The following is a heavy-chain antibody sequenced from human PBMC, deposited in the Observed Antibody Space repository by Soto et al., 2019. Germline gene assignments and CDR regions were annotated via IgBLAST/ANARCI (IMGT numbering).Heavy chain of an antibody. D-gene: IGHD3-3*01. CDR3: ANARSPYEGGSDY. CDR1: GFTFSSYA. CDR2: ISGSGGST. Sequence: GGSLRLSCAASGFTFSSYAMSWVRQAPGKGLEWVSAISGSGGSTYYADSVKGRFTISRDNSKNTLYLQMNSLRAEDTAVYYCANARSPYEGGSDYWGQGTLVTVSS. J-gene: IGHJ4*02. V-gene: IGHV3-23*01.